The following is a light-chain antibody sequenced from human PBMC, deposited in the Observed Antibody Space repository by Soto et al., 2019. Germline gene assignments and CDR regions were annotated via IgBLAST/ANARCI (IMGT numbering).Light chain of an antibody. CDR1: QSVSNNF. V-gene: IGKV3-20*01. Sequence: EIGVTQSPGTLSLSPGERATLSCRASQSVSNNFLAWYQQKPGQAPRLLIYGASNRATGIPDRFSGSGSGTDFTLTINRLEPEDFAVYYCQQYGGSPNTFGQGIRLEIQ. CDR2: GAS. J-gene: IGKJ2*01. CDR3: QQYGGSPNT.